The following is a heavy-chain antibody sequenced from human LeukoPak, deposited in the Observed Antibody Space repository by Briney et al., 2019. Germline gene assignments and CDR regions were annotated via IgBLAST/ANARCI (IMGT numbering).Heavy chain of an antibody. J-gene: IGHJ4*02. CDR1: GFTYSTDW. V-gene: IGHV3-7*01. CDR2: INQDGSEK. Sequence: GGSLRLSCAAPGFTYSTDWMSWVRQAPGKGLEWVANINQDGSEKYYVDSVRGRFTISRDNDKNSLYLQMNSLRGEDTAVYYCARNAPFDYWGQGTLVTVSS. CDR3: ARNAPFDY.